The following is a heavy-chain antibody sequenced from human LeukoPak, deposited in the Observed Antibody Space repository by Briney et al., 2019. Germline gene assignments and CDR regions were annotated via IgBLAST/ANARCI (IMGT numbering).Heavy chain of an antibody. CDR1: GGSFSGYY. Sequence: SETLSLTCAVYGGSFSGYYWSWIRQPPGKGLEWIGEINHSGSTNYNPSLKSRVTISVDTSKNQFSLKLSSVTAADTAVYYCRQTPGYSGYDFAGFVYWGQGTLVTVSS. CDR3: RQTPGYSGYDFAGFVY. D-gene: IGHD5-12*01. CDR2: INHSGST. J-gene: IGHJ4*02. V-gene: IGHV4-34*01.